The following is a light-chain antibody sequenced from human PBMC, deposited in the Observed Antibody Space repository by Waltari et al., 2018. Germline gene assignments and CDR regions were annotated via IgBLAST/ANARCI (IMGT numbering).Light chain of an antibody. J-gene: IGKJ4*01. CDR1: QSVDTY. Sequence: EIVLTQSPATLSLSPGERATLSCRASQSVDTYLAWYQQKPGQAPRLLIFDASNRATGIPARFSCSGSGTDFTLTISSLEPEDFAVYYCQHRSNWPLTFGGGTKVEIK. CDR2: DAS. V-gene: IGKV3-11*01. CDR3: QHRSNWPLT.